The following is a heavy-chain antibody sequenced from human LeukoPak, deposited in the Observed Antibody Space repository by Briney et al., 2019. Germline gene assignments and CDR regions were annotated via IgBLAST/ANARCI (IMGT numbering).Heavy chain of an antibody. CDR3: ARNRDGYNYRLGY. J-gene: IGHJ4*02. V-gene: IGHV1-69*13. Sequence: SVKVSCKASGGTFSSYAISWVRQAPGQGLEWMGGIIPIFGTANYAQKFQGRVTITSDESTSTAYMELSSLRSEDTAVYYCARNRDGYNYRLGYWGQGTLVTVSS. D-gene: IGHD5-24*01. CDR2: IIPIFGTA. CDR1: GGTFSSYA.